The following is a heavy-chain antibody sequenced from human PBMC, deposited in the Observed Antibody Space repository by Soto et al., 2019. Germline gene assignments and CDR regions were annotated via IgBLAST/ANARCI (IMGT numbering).Heavy chain of an antibody. CDR3: ARVAGTHDAFDI. Sequence: GGSLRLSCAASGFTFSGYAMHWVRQAPGKGLEWVAVISYDGSNKYYEDSVKGRFTISRDNSKNTLYLQMNGLRAEDTAVYYCARVAGTHDAFDIWGQGTMVTVSS. J-gene: IGHJ3*02. D-gene: IGHD1-7*01. CDR1: GFTFSGYA. CDR2: ISYDGSNK. V-gene: IGHV3-30-3*01.